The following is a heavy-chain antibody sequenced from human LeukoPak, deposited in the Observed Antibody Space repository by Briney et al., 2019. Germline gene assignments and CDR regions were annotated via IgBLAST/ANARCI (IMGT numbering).Heavy chain of an antibody. CDR3: ARYEDYDISQYNWFDP. D-gene: IGHD3-9*01. CDR1: GGSISSGDYY. CDR2: IYYSGST. Sequence: SETLSLTCTVSGGSISSGDYYWSWIRQPPGKGLEWIGYIYYSGSTYYNPSLKSRVTISVDTSKNQFSLKLSSVTVADTAVYYCARYEDYDISQYNWFDPWGQGTLVTVSS. V-gene: IGHV4-30-4*01. J-gene: IGHJ5*02.